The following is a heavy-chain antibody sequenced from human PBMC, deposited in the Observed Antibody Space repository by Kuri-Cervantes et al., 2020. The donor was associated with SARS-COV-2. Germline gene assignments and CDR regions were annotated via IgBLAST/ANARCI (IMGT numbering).Heavy chain of an antibody. Sequence: SETLSLTCTVSGDSISSSSYYWGWTCQPPGKGLEWIGTIYYGGSTDYNPSLTSRVTISVDTSKNQFSLKLRSVTATDTSVYYCARLFSPWSVVGDYWGQGTLVTVSS. CDR2: IYYGGST. D-gene: IGHD1-1*01. CDR1: GDSISSSSYY. V-gene: IGHV4-39*01. J-gene: IGHJ4*02. CDR3: ARLFSPWSVVGDY.